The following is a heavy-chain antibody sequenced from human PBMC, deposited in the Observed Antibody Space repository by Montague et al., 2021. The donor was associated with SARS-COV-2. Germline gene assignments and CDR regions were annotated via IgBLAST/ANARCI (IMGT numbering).Heavy chain of an antibody. V-gene: IGHV4-30-2*01. CDR2: IHHSGNT. D-gene: IGHD1-26*01. Sequence: TLSLTCAVSGGSVSSGGYSWYWIREAPGKGLEWIGHIHHSGNTYYNPSLESRVTISGDRPKNQFSLKVTSITAADTAVYYCARLRRGTYYVSFDPWGQGTLVSVSS. J-gene: IGHJ5*02. CDR3: ARLRRGTYYVSFDP. CDR1: GGSVSSGGYS.